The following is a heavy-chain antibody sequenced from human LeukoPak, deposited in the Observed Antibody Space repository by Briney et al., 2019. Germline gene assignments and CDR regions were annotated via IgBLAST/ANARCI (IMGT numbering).Heavy chain of an antibody. J-gene: IGHJ4*02. CDR3: AKDRDCSGGSCYSDY. V-gene: IGHV3-23*01. D-gene: IGHD2-15*01. Sequence: GASLRLSCAASGFTFSSYAMSWVRQAPGKGLEWVSAISGSGGSTYYADSVKGRFTISRDNSKNTLYLQMNSLRAEDTAVYCCAKDRDCSGGSCYSDYWGQGTLVTVSS. CDR2: ISGSGGST. CDR1: GFTFSSYA.